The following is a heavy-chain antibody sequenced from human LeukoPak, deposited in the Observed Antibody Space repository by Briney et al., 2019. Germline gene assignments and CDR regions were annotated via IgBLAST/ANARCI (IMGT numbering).Heavy chain of an antibody. V-gene: IGHV3-23*01. CDR2: IGGGGVTT. CDR3: TKGGDSYGNPSS. D-gene: IGHD2-21*01. J-gene: IGHJ5*02. Sequence: GGSLRLSCAASGFIFSSYSMNWVRQAPGKGLELVSSIGGGGVTTIYAESVQGRFTVSRDNSKKTVYLQMNSLRAEDTAIYYCTKGGDSYGNPSSWGQGTLVIVSS. CDR1: GFIFSSYS.